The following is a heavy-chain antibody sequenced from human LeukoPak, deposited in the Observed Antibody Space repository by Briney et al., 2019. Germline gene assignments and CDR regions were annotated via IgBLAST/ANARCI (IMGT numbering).Heavy chain of an antibody. CDR1: GFMFSSSW. V-gene: IGHV3-7*01. CDR3: ARDVGDIVVVPAAMDY. D-gene: IGHD2-2*01. J-gene: IGHJ4*02. Sequence: TGGSLRLSCAASGFMFSSSWMAWVRQAPGKGLEWVANIKEDGSDKNYVDSMKGRFTISRDNAKNSLYLQMNSLRAEDTAVYYCARDVGDIVVVPAAMDYWGQGTLVTVSS. CDR2: IKEDGSDK.